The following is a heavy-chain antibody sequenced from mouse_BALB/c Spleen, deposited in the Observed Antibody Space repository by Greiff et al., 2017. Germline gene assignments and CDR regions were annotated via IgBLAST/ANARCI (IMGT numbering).Heavy chain of an antibody. Sequence: QVQLQHPGAELVKPGASVKLSCKASGYTFTSYWMHWVKQRPGQGLEWIGEIYPGDGDTNYNGKFKGKATLTADKSSSTAYMQLSSLTSEDSAVYICAREVGAAYWGQGTLVTVSA. CDR1: GYTFTSYW. CDR3: AREVGAAY. D-gene: IGHD1-1*01. CDR2: IYPGDGDT. J-gene: IGHJ3*01. V-gene: IGHV1-53*01.